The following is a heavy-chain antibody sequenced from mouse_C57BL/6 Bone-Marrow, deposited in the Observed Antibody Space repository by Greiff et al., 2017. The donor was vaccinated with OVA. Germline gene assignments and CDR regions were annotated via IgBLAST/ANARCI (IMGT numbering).Heavy chain of an antibody. Sequence: QVQLQQSGAELVKPGASVKLSCKASGYTFTSYWMHWVTQRPGRGLEWIGRIDPNSGGTKYNEKFKSKATLTLNKPSSTAYMQLSSLTSEDSAVYYCERETAQATYYAMDYWGQGTSVTVSS. V-gene: IGHV1-72*01. CDR3: ERETAQATYYAMDY. CDR1: GYTFTSYW. J-gene: IGHJ4*01. CDR2: IDPNSGGT. D-gene: IGHD3-2*02.